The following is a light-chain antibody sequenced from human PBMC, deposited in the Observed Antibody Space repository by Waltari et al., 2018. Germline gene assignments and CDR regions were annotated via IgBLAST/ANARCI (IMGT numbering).Light chain of an antibody. Sequence: QSVLTPPPSVSGAPGQRVTISCTGSSSNIGAGYVVHWYQQLPGTAPNLLIYGNSNRPSGVPDRFSGSKSGTSASLAITGLQAEDEADYYCQSYDISLSVLFGGGTKLTVL. CDR3: QSYDISLSVL. V-gene: IGLV1-40*01. J-gene: IGLJ2*01. CDR1: SSNIGAGYV. CDR2: GNS.